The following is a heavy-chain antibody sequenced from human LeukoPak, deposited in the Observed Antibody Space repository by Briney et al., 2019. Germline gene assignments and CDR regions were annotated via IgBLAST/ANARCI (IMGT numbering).Heavy chain of an antibody. V-gene: IGHV4-39*07. Sequence: PSETLSLTCTVSGGSISSSSYYWRWIRQPPGKGLEWIGGIFHSGSTYNNPSLKSRVTISVDTSKNQFSLKLNSVTAADTAVYYCARDDYCSSTSCYEGNWFDPWGQGTLVSVSS. J-gene: IGHJ5*02. CDR3: ARDDYCSSTSCYEGNWFDP. CDR1: GGSISSSSYY. CDR2: IFHSGST. D-gene: IGHD2-2*01.